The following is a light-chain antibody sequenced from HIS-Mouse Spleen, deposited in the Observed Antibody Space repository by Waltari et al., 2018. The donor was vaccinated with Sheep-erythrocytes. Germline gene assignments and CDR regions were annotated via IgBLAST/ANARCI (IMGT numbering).Light chain of an antibody. CDR2: AAY. Sequence: AIQMTQSPSSLSASVGDRVTITCRASQGIRNDLVWYHQKPGKAPKLLIYAAYILQSGVPSRLSGSGSGTDFTLTISSLQPEDFATYYCLQDYNYPYTFGQGTKLEIK. V-gene: IGKV1-6*01. J-gene: IGKJ2*01. CDR3: LQDYNYPYT. CDR1: QGIRND.